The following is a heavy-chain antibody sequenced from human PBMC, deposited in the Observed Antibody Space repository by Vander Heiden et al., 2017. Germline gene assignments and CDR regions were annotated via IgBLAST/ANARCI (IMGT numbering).Heavy chain of an antibody. Sequence: VQLVQSGAEVKKTGSSVKVSCKASGGTFISYAISWVRQAPGQGLEWMGGIIPIFGTANYAQKFQGRVTITADESTSTAYMELSSLRSEDTAVYYCARLSTTKEGGWFDPWGQGTLVTVSS. J-gene: IGHJ5*02. V-gene: IGHV1-69*01. CDR2: IIPIFGTA. CDR1: GGTFISYA. D-gene: IGHD1-26*01. CDR3: ARLSTTKEGGWFDP.